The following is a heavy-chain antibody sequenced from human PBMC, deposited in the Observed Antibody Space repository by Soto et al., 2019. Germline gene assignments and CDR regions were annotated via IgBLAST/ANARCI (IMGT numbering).Heavy chain of an antibody. V-gene: IGHV1-69*08. J-gene: IGHJ4*02. Sequence: QVQLVQSGAEVKKPGSSVKVSCKASGGTFSSYTISWVRQAPGQGLEWMGRIIPILGIANYAQKFQGRVTITADNSTSTAYMELSSLRSEDTAVYYCARDRTYCGGDCYPYFDYWGQGTLVTVSS. CDR3: ARDRTYCGGDCYPYFDY. CDR2: IIPILGIA. D-gene: IGHD2-21*02. CDR1: GGTFSSYT.